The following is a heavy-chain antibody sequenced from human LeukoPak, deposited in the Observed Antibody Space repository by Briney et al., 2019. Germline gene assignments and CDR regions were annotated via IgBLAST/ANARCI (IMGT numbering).Heavy chain of an antibody. CDR2: IGSTSTTI. CDR1: GFTFSDYG. CDR3: AREWDA. V-gene: IGHV3-48*01. Sequence: GGSLRLSCAASGFTFSDYGMNWVRQAPGKGLEWLSHIGSTSTTIKYVDSVKGRFTISRDNAKNSVYLQMHSLRVEDTAVYYCAREWDAWGKGTTVTVSS. J-gene: IGHJ6*03.